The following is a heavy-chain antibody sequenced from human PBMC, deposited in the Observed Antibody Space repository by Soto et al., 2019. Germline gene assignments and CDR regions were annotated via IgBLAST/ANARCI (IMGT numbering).Heavy chain of an antibody. CDR1: GYTFTSYG. D-gene: IGHD4-17*01. V-gene: IGHV1-46*03. Sequence: GASVKVSCKASGYTFTSYGISWVRQAPGQGLEWMGIINPSGGSTSYAQKFQGRVTMTRDTSTSTVYMELSSLRSEDTAVYYCARDRNSYGDYGGYYYYGMDVWGQGITVTVSS. CDR2: INPSGGST. J-gene: IGHJ6*02. CDR3: ARDRNSYGDYGGYYYYGMDV.